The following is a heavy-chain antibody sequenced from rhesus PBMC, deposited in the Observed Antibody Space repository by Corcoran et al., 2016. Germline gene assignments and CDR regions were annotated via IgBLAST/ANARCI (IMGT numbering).Heavy chain of an antibody. CDR2: ISFDGIEQ. CDR1: GFTFSSYG. CDR3: ARSTSNYFDY. V-gene: IGHV3-54*02. Sequence: EVQLVESGGGLVQPGGYLRLSCAASGFTFSSYGIHWVRQAPGKGLGWVAVISFDGIEQYYADSVQDRFTISRDNSKTMVYLQLNNLKLEDTAVYYCARSTSNYFDYWGQGVLVTVSS. J-gene: IGHJ4*01. D-gene: IGHD3-40*01.